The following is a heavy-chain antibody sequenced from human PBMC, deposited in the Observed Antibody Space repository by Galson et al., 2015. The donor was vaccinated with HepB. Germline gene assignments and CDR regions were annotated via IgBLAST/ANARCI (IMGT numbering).Heavy chain of an antibody. J-gene: IGHJ4*02. V-gene: IGHV3-9*01. Sequence: CLRLSCAASGFTVDDYAMHWVRQAPGKGLEWVSGITWNSGYIGYADSVKGRFTISKDNAKNSLYMQMNSLRAEDTALYYCAQASGRYYFDSSAYYPDYWGQGTLVTVSS. CDR1: GFTVDDYA. D-gene: IGHD3-22*01. CDR3: AQASGRYYFDSSAYYPDY. CDR2: ITWNSGYI.